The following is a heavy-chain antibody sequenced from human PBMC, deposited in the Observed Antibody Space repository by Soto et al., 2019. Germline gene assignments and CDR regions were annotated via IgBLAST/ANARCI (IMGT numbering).Heavy chain of an antibody. J-gene: IGHJ4*02. CDR1: GGSISSYY. D-gene: IGHD6-13*01. V-gene: IGHV4-59*08. Sequence: PSETLSLTCTVSGGSISSYYWSWIRQPPGKGLEWIGYIYYSGSTNYNPALKSRVTISVDTSKNQFSLKLSSVTAADTAVYYCARLNAAAGSYVDYWGQGTLVTVSS. CDR3: ARLNAAAGSYVDY. CDR2: IYYSGST.